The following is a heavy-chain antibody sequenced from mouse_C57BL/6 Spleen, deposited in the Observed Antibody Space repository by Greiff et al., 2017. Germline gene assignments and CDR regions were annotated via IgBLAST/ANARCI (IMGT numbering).Heavy chain of an antibody. J-gene: IGHJ3*01. CDR2: IYPGSGNT. CDR1: GYSFTSYY. V-gene: IGHV1-66*01. Sequence: VQLVESGPELVKPGASVKISCKASGYSFTSYYIHWVKQRPGQGLEWIGWIYPGSGNTKYNEKFKGKATLTADTSSSTAYMQLSSLTSEDSAVYYCARDYDTWFAYWGQGTLVTVSA. CDR3: ARDYDTWFAY. D-gene: IGHD2-4*01.